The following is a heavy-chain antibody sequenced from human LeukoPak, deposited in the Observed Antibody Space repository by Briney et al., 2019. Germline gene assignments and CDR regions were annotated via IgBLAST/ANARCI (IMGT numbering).Heavy chain of an antibody. CDR1: GFTFSSCG. V-gene: IGHV3-21*01. D-gene: IGHD1-14*01. Sequence: GGSLRLSCAASGFTFSSCGFNWVRQAPGKGLEWVSSIGPTGTDRYYADSVRGRFTISRDNAKNSMYLQMDSLRDEDTAVYYCAAETIGRHYDYWGQGTLLTVSS. CDR2: IGPTGTDR. CDR3: AAETIGRHYDY. J-gene: IGHJ4*02.